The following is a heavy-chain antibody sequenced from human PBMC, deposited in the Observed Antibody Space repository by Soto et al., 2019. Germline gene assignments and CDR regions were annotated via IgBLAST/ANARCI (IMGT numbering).Heavy chain of an antibody. CDR1: GFTFSSYG. Sequence: QVQLVESGGCVVQPGRSLRLSCAASGFTFSSYGMHWVRQAPGKGLEWVAVLSYDGNNKYYADSVKGRFTISRDNFKNTLYLQMDSLRAEDTAMYYCAKDHLETTVTTPSYWGQGTLVTVSS. V-gene: IGHV3-30*18. CDR3: AKDHLETTVTTPSY. D-gene: IGHD4-17*01. J-gene: IGHJ4*02. CDR2: LSYDGNNK.